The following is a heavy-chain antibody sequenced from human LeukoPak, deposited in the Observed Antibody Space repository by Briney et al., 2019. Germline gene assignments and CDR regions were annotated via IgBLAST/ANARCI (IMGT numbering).Heavy chain of an antibody. CDR2: ILPIFGTA. Sequence: SVKVSCKASGGSFSSHAISWVRQAPGQGLVWMGGILPIFGTANYAQKFQGRVTITADESTSTAYMELSSLRSEDTAVYYCASGKAVAGPYYFDYWGQGTLVTVSS. J-gene: IGHJ4*02. CDR3: ASGKAVAGPYYFDY. CDR1: GGSFSSHA. V-gene: IGHV1-69*13. D-gene: IGHD6-19*01.